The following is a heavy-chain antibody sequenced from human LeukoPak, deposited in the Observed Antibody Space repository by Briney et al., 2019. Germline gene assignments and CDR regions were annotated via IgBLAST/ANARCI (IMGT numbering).Heavy chain of an antibody. D-gene: IGHD6-13*01. Sequence: GGSLRLSCGASGFTLSTYAMGWVRQAPGKGLEWVSGISYRGGGTYYAESVKGRFTVSRDNSKNTLYLQMNSLRAEDTAVYYCAKNQILDDSGSWYGYWGQGALVTVSS. CDR2: ISYRGGGT. CDR1: GFTLSTYA. CDR3: AKNQILDDSGSWYGY. V-gene: IGHV3-23*01. J-gene: IGHJ4*02.